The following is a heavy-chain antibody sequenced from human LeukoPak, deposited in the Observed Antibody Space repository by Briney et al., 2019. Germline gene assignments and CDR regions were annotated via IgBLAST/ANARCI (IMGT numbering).Heavy chain of an antibody. Sequence: GGSLRLSCAASGFSFSNFDFHWVRQAPGKGLEWVSAISGSGGSTYYADSVKGRFTISRDNSKNTLYLQMNSLRAEDTAVYYCAKGGEGSGSYQYYYYYYGMDVWGQGTTVTVSS. CDR2: ISGSGGST. D-gene: IGHD3-10*01. V-gene: IGHV3-23*01. J-gene: IGHJ6*02. CDR3: AKGGEGSGSYQYYYYYYGMDV. CDR1: GFSFSNFD.